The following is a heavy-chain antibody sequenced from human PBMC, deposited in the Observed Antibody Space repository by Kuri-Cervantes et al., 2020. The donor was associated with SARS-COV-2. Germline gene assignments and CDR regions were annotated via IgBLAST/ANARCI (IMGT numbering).Heavy chain of an antibody. CDR3: ASRRDAAAGGLYYYYYMDV. V-gene: IGHV3-20*04. Sequence: GESLKISCAASGFTFDDYGMSWVRQAPGKGLEWVPGINWNGGSTGYADSVKGRFTISRDNSKNTLYLQMNSLRAEDTAVYYCASRRDAAAGGLYYYYYMDVWGKGTTVTVSS. CDR2: INWNGGST. CDR1: GFTFDDYG. J-gene: IGHJ6*03. D-gene: IGHD6-13*01.